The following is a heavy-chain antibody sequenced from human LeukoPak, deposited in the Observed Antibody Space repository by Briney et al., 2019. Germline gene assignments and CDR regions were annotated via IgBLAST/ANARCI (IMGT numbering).Heavy chain of an antibody. J-gene: IGHJ3*02. D-gene: IGHD5-12*01. CDR1: GFTFSSYG. CDR2: IRYDGSNK. CDR3: AKVLASGYDSRWAFDI. Sequence: GGSLRLSCAVSGFTFSSYGMHWVRQAPGKGLEWVAFIRYDGSNKYYADSVKGRFTISRDNSKNTLYLQMNSLRAEDTAVYYCAKVLASGYDSRWAFDIWGQGTMVTVSS. V-gene: IGHV3-30*02.